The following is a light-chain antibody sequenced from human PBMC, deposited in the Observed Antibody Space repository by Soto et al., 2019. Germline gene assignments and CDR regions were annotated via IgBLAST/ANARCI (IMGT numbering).Light chain of an antibody. Sequence: SYELTQPPSVSVSPGQTASITCSGDKLGDKYACWYQQKPGQSPVLVIYQDSKRPSGIPERFSGSNSGNTATLTISGTQAMDEADYYCQAWDSSPYVVFGGGTKLTAL. CDR2: QDS. CDR3: QAWDSSPYVV. V-gene: IGLV3-1*01. J-gene: IGLJ2*01. CDR1: KLGDKY.